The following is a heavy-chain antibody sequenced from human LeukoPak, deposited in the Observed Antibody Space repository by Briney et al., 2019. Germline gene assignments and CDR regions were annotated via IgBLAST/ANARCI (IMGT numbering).Heavy chain of an antibody. Sequence: SETLSLTCTVSGGSISSYYWSWIRQPPGKGLEWIGSIYYSGSTYYNPSLKSRVTISVDTSKNQFSLKLSSVTAADTAVYYCARHAYSSGWYRFFDPWGQGTLVTVSS. D-gene: IGHD6-19*01. J-gene: IGHJ5*02. CDR3: ARHAYSSGWYRFFDP. CDR1: GGSISSYY. V-gene: IGHV4-39*01. CDR2: IYYSGST.